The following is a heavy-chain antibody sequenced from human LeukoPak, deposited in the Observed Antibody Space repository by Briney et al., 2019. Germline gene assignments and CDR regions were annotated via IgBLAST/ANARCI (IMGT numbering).Heavy chain of an antibody. CDR3: ARDEGSIVGATLDY. Sequence: AAVKVSCKASGYTFTSYYMHWVGQAPGQGGEWRGIINPSGGSTSYAQKFQGRVTMTTDTSTSTAYMELRSLRSDDTAVYYCARDEGSIVGATLDYWGQGTLVTVSS. V-gene: IGHV1-46*01. D-gene: IGHD1-26*01. CDR1: GYTFTSYY. CDR2: INPSGGST. J-gene: IGHJ4*02.